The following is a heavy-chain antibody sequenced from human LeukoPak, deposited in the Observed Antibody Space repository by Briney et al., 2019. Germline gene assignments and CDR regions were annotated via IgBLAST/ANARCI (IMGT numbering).Heavy chain of an antibody. V-gene: IGHV1-46*01. CDR3: ARDVGATYHFDY. Sequence: GASVKVSCKASGYTSTSYYIHWVRQAPGQGLEWMGIVNPSGGATSYAQEFQGRVTMTRDTSTATVYMELSSLRSEDTAVYYCARDVGATYHFDYWGQGTVVTVSS. CDR2: VNPSGGAT. D-gene: IGHD1-26*01. CDR1: GYTSTSYY. J-gene: IGHJ4*02.